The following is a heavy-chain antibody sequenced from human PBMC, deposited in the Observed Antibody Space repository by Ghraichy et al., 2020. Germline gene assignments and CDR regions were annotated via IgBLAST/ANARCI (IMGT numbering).Heavy chain of an antibody. V-gene: IGHV4-39*01. J-gene: IGHJ4*02. CDR2: ISYSGNT. CDR1: GGSISSSGYY. D-gene: IGHD6-19*01. CDR3: ARWTRYNSGWGGQIDF. Sequence: SETLSLTCTVSGGSISSSGYYWGWIRQPPGKGLEWIGSISYSGNTYYNASLESRLTVSVDTSRTQFSLMLNSVTAADTAVYYCARWTRYNSGWGGQIDFWGQGILVTVSS.